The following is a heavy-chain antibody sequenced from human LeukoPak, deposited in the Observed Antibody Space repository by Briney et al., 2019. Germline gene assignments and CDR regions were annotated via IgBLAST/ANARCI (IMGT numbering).Heavy chain of an antibody. CDR2: IDWDDDK. D-gene: IGHD1-1*01. J-gene: IGHJ3*02. Sequence: SGPALVKPTQTLTLTCTFSGFSLRTSGMCVSWIRQPPGKALEWLARIDWDDDKYYSTSLKTRLTISKDTSKNQVVLTMTNMDPVDTATYYCARDTTQLDDAFDIWGQGTMVTVSS. V-gene: IGHV2-70*11. CDR1: GFSLRTSGMC. CDR3: ARDTTQLDDAFDI.